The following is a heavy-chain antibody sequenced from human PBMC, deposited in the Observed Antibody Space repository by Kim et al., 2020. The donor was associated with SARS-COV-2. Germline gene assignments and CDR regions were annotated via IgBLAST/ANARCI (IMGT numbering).Heavy chain of an antibody. Sequence: GGSLRLSCVATDFYFYAYPIIWVRQGLGKGLEWVSSVTTTGRLGMYYADSVKGRFVTSRDDAKNSAYLQMDGLRVEDTAIYYCARAGDCYDNQCFPSDGMDVWGQGTPVTVS. V-gene: IGHV3-21*01. CDR3: ARAGDCYDNQCFPSDGMDV. CDR1: DFYFYAYP. CDR2: VTTTGRLGM. J-gene: IGHJ6*02. D-gene: IGHD2-21*01.